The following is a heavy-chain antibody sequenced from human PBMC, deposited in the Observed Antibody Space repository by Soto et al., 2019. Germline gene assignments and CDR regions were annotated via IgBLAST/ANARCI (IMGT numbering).Heavy chain of an antibody. D-gene: IGHD2-15*01. CDR2: ISGGGGST. CDR1: GLTFSSYA. Sequence: GGSLRLSCAASGLTFSSYAMSWVRQAPGKGLEWVSAISGGGGSTYYADSVKGRFTISRDNSKNTLHLQMNSLRAEDTAVYYCAKQLVVVAYFYYYMDVWGKGTTVTVSS. V-gene: IGHV3-23*01. CDR3: AKQLVVVAYFYYYMDV. J-gene: IGHJ6*03.